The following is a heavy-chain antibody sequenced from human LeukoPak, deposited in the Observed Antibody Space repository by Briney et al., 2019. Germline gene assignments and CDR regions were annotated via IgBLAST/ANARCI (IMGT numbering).Heavy chain of an antibody. D-gene: IGHD3-22*01. J-gene: IGHJ4*02. CDR2: IYHSGST. CDR1: GYSISSDNY. Sequence: PSETLSLTCAVPGYSISSDNYWVWTRQPPGQGLEWTGGIYHSGSTYYNPSLKSRVTMSVDTSKNQFSLKLSSVTAADTAVYYCARAPRDSSSSNYMRRFDYWGKGTLVTVSS. CDR3: ARAPRDSSSSNYMRRFDY. V-gene: IGHV4-38-2*01.